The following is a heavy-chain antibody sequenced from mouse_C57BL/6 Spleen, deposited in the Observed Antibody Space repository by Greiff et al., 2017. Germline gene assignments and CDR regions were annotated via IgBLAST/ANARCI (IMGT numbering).Heavy chain of an antibody. Sequence: VQLQQSGPELVKPGASVKISCKASGYSFTGYYMHWVKQSSEKSLEWIGEINPSTGTSYNQKFKGKATLTVDKSSSTAYMQLKSLTSEDSAVYYCARSDYGFDYWGQGTTLTVSS. J-gene: IGHJ2*01. CDR2: INPSTGT. V-gene: IGHV1-43*01. CDR1: GYSFTGYY. CDR3: ARSDYGFDY. D-gene: IGHD1-1*01.